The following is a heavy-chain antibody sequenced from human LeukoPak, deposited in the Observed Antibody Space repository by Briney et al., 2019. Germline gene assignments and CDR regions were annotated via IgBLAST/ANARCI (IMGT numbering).Heavy chain of an antibody. V-gene: IGHV5-51*01. D-gene: IGHD3-22*01. Sequence: GESLKISCKGSGYSFTNYWIAWVRQMPGKGLEWMGIIYPDDSDIKYSPSVQGQVTISADKSITTAYLQWSSLKASDTAMYYCARSRDSSGFYYLIWGQGTLVTVSS. CDR3: ARSRDSSGFYYLI. CDR2: IYPDDSDI. J-gene: IGHJ4*02. CDR1: GYSFTNYW.